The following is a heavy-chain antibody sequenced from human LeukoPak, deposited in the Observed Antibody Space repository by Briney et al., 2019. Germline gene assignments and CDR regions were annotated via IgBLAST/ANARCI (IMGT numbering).Heavy chain of an antibody. CDR1: GYTFTSYA. J-gene: IGHJ6*02. D-gene: IGHD3-9*01. CDR3: ARGSIFSNRAPYGMDV. CDR2: ISTYSGNT. V-gene: IGHV1-18*01. Sequence: GASVKVSCKASGYTFTSYAISWVRQAPGQGLEWMGWISTYSGNTNYAQKFQGRITMTTETSTSTAYMELRSLRSDDTAVYYCARGSIFSNRAPYGMDVWGQGTTVTVSS.